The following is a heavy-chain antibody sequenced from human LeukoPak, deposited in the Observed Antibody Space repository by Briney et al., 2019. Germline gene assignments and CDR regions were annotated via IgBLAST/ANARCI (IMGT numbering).Heavy chain of an antibody. CDR2: INHSGST. V-gene: IGHV4-34*01. CDR1: GGSFSGYY. J-gene: IGHJ4*02. Sequence: SETLSPTCAVYGGSFSGYYWSWIRQPPGKGLEWIGEINHSGSTNYNPSLKSRVTISVDTSKNQFSLKLSSVTAADTAVYYCARGPGTYYYDSSGYYYYDYWGQGTLVTVSS. D-gene: IGHD3-22*01. CDR3: ARGPGTYYYDSSGYYYYDY.